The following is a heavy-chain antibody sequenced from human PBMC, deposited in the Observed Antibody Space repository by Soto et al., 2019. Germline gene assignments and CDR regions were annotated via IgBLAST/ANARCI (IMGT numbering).Heavy chain of an antibody. CDR1: GGSISSSSYY. Sequence: PXETLSLTCTVSGGSISSSSYYWGWIRQPPGKGLEWIGSIYYSGSTYYNPSLKSRVTISVDTSKNQFSLKLSSVTAADTAVYYCARLDYYGSGSYYYYYTDVWGKGTTVTVSS. V-gene: IGHV4-39*01. CDR2: IYYSGST. D-gene: IGHD3-10*01. CDR3: ARLDYYGSGSYYYYYTDV. J-gene: IGHJ6*03.